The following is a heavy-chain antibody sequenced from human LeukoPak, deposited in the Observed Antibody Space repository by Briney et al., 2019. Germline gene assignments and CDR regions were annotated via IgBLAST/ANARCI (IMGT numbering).Heavy chain of an antibody. D-gene: IGHD3-22*01. CDR3: ARDGSSGYYYYYGMDV. CDR2: ISSSGSTI. CDR1: GFTFSSYE. Sequence: GGSLRLSCAASGFTFSSYEMNWVRQAPGKGLEWVSYISSSGSTIYYADSVKGRFTISRDNAKNSLYLQMNSLRAEDTAVYYCARDGSSGYYYYYGMDVWGQGTTVTVSS. V-gene: IGHV3-48*03. J-gene: IGHJ6*02.